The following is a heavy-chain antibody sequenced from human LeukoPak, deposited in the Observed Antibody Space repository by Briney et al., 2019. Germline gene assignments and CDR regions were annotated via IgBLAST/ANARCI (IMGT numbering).Heavy chain of an antibody. V-gene: IGHV5-51*01. J-gene: IGHJ3*01. Sequence: GASLKISCKGSGYRFNAYWIAWVRQMPGKGLEWIGIIYPDDSDTRYSPSFQGQFTISADKSVRTAYLQWSSLKASDTAMYYCARPNITSYYDSRGYDAFDVWGQGTMVTVSS. D-gene: IGHD3-22*01. CDR2: IYPDDSDT. CDR1: GYRFNAYW. CDR3: ARPNITSYYDSRGYDAFDV.